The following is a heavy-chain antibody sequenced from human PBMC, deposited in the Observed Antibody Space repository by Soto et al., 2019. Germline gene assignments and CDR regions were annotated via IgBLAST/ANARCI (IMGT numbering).Heavy chain of an antibody. CDR2: ISYDGTNK. D-gene: IGHD4-17*01. V-gene: IGHV3-30*18. Sequence: QVQLVESGGGEVPPGRSLPISCAASGFTFSTYGMHWVRQTQGKRLEWVAVISYDGTNKFYSDSVKGRFTISRENFKNSLTLQMNRLRADDTAVYSCAKDLQSYGDYDYYCYGMDFWGLGTRVTVSS. CDR3: AKDLQSYGDYDYYCYGMDF. J-gene: IGHJ6*02. CDR1: GFTFSTYG.